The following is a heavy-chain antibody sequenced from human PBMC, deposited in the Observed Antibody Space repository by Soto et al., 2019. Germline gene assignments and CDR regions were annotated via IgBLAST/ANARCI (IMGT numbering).Heavy chain of an antibody. J-gene: IGHJ4*02. CDR2: ISGSGDNT. V-gene: IGHV3-23*01. CDR3: AKIITAAGTDY. D-gene: IGHD6-13*01. CDR1: GFTFSNYG. Sequence: GGSLRLSCAASGFTFSNYGMSWVRQAPGKGLEWVSSISGSGDNTYYADSVKGRFAISRDNSKNTLYLQMNSLRAEDTAVYYCAKIITAAGTDYWGQGTLVTVSS.